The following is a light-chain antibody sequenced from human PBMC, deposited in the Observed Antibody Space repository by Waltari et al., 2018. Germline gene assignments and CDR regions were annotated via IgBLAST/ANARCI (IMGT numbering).Light chain of an antibody. J-gene: IGKJ2*02. CDR2: GVS. CDR3: HQTHSFPRT. Sequence: DIQMTQSPSFLTASAGDRVTIPCRASQSVGVNLNWYQQRPGQAPRLLIFGVSSLRGGAPSRFSGSGSETAFSLTIRGLQPEDFATYYCHQTHSFPRTFGQGTKVEIK. CDR1: QSVGVN. V-gene: IGKV1-39*01.